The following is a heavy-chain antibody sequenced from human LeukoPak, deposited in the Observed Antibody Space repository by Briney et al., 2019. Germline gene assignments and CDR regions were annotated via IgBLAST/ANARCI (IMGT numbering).Heavy chain of an antibody. V-gene: IGHV3-48*03. CDR2: ISSSGSTI. J-gene: IGHJ4*02. Sequence: GGSLRLSCAASGFIFSSYAMNWVRQDPGKGLEWVSYISSSGSTIYYADSVKGRFTISRDNAKNSLFLQMISLRAEDTAVYYCARDRYYYDSSAYYEIDYWGQGTLVTVSS. D-gene: IGHD3-22*01. CDR1: GFIFSSYA. CDR3: ARDRYYYDSSAYYEIDY.